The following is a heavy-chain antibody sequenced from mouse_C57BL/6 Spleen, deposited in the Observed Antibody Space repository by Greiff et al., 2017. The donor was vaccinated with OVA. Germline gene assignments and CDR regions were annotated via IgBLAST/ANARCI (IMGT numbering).Heavy chain of an antibody. D-gene: IGHD2-3*01. Sequence: EVQGVESGGGLVQPKGSLKLSCAASGFSFNTYAMNWIRQAPGKGLEWVARIRSKSNNYATYYADSVKDRFTISRDDSESMLYLQMNNLKTEDTAVYYCVRHDYDGSYAMDYWGQGTSVTVSS. CDR3: VRHDYDGSYAMDY. CDR2: IRSKSNNYAT. V-gene: IGHV10-1*01. J-gene: IGHJ4*01. CDR1: GFSFNTYA.